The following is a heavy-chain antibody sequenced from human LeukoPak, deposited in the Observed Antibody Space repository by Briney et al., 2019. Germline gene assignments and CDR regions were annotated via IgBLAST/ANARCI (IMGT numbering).Heavy chain of an antibody. CDR3: ATVGTDSYYYGSGPFDY. CDR1: GGSISSSSYY. Sequence: PSETLSLTCTVSGGSISSSSYYWGWIRQPPGKGLGWIGSIYYSGSTYYNPSLKSRVTISVDTSKNQFSLKLSSVTAADTAVYYCATVGTDSYYYGSGPFDYWGQGTLVTVSS. CDR2: IYYSGST. V-gene: IGHV4-39*01. D-gene: IGHD3-10*01. J-gene: IGHJ4*02.